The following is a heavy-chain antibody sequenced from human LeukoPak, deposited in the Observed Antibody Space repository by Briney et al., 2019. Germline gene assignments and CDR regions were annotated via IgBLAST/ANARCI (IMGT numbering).Heavy chain of an antibody. CDR3: AKGGWFGELPYYYFDY. V-gene: IGHV3-30*18. CDR2: ISYDGSNN. D-gene: IGHD3-10*01. J-gene: IGHJ4*02. CDR1: GFTFTSYG. Sequence: GGSLRLSCAASGFTFTSYGMHWVRLAPGKGLEWVAVISYDGSNNYYADSVKGRFSISRVNSQNKLYLQMNSLRAEDTAVYYCAKGGWFGELPYYYFDYWGQGTLVTVSS.